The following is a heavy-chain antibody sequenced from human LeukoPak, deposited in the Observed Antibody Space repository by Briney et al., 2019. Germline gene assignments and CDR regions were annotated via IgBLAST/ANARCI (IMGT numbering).Heavy chain of an antibody. D-gene: IGHD6-13*01. V-gene: IGHV3-9*01. J-gene: IGHJ6*03. CDR2: ISWNSGNI. CDR1: GFTFSSYA. CDR3: AKGGIHRGYYYYYMDV. Sequence: GGSLRLSCAASGFTFSSYAMSWVRQAPGKGLEWVSGISWNSGNIGYADSVKGRFTISRDNAKNSLYLQMNSLRAEDTALYYCAKGGIHRGYYYYYMDVWGKGTTVTISS.